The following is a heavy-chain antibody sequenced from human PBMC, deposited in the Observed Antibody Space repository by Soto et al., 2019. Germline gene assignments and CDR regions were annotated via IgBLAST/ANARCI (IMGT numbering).Heavy chain of an antibody. CDR3: ARDLGSGYCSSTSCYFNWFDP. D-gene: IGHD2-2*01. Sequence: ASVKVSCKASGYTFTSYGISWVRQAPGQGLAWMGWISAYNGNTNYAQRLQGRVTMATDTSTSAASMELKSLRSDDTAVYYCARDLGSGYCSSTSCYFNWFDPWGQGTLVTVSS. V-gene: IGHV1-18*01. CDR2: ISAYNGNT. CDR1: GYTFTSYG. J-gene: IGHJ5*02.